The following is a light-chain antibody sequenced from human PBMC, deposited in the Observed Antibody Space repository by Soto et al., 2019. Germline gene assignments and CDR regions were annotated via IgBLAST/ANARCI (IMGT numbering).Light chain of an antibody. V-gene: IGKV1-9*01. CDR1: HDISTY. CDR2: EAS. J-gene: IGKJ5*01. Sequence: CGSVVYIFAVTVPASHDISTYLAWYQQKPGKAPKLMIYEASTLQSGVPSTFSGRRSGTAFSATIIGLLPELVATYHCQESMLIRCDIDQGTRLEIK. CDR3: QESMLIRCD.